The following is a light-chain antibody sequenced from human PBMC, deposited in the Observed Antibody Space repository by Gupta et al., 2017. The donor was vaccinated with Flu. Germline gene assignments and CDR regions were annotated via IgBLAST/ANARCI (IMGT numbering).Light chain of an antibody. J-gene: IGLJ1*01. CDR3: QSYDSSLSGWV. CDR1: SSNIGAGYD. CDR2: GNS. Sequence: QSVLTPPPSVSGAPGQRVTISCTGSSSNIGAGYDVHWYQQLPGTAPKLLIYGNSNRPSGVPDRFSGSKSGTSASLAITGLQAEDEADYYCQSYDSSLSGWVFGTGTKVTVL. V-gene: IGLV1-40*01.